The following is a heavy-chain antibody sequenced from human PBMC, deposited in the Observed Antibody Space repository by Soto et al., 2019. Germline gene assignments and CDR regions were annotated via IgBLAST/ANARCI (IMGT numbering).Heavy chain of an antibody. D-gene: IGHD2-21*01. CDR1: GGTFSTYA. V-gene: IGHV1-69*01. Sequence: QVLLVQSGAEVKKSGSSVKVSCKASGGTFSTYAINWVRQAPGQGLEWMGGIIPMFGKANYAENFQARVTITADDSTITAYMELSSPTFDDAAVYYCARGFRDGYFYGMDVWGQGTTVTVSS. CDR3: ARGFRDGYFYGMDV. J-gene: IGHJ6*02. CDR2: IIPMFGKA.